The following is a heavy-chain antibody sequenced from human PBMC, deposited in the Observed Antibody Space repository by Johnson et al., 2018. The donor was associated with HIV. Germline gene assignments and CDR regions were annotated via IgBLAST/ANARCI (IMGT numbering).Heavy chain of an antibody. V-gene: IGHV3-13*01. D-gene: IGHD3-10*01. J-gene: IGHJ3*02. CDR2: IGSAGDT. CDR1: GFTFSSYD. Sequence: VQLVESGGGLVQPGGSLRLSCAASGFTFSSYDMHWVRQTTGKGLEWVSAIGSAGDTYYPGSVKGRFTISRENAKNSLYLQMNSLRAEDTAVYYCARDKGDGVAFDIWGQGTMVTVSS. CDR3: ARDKGDGVAFDI.